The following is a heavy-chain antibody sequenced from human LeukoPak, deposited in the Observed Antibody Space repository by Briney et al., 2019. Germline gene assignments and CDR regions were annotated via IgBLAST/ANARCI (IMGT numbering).Heavy chain of an antibody. CDR1: EFTLSTYA. CDR3: AKDRSPDYYDSSGNRAFDY. D-gene: IGHD3-22*01. V-gene: IGHV3-23*01. CDR2: ISGSGGST. Sequence: GGSLRLSCAASEFTLSTYAMNWVRQAPGKGLEWVSAISGSGGSTYYADSVKGRFTISRDNSKNTLYLQMNSLRAEDTAVYYCAKDRSPDYYDSSGNRAFDYWGQGTLVTVSS. J-gene: IGHJ4*02.